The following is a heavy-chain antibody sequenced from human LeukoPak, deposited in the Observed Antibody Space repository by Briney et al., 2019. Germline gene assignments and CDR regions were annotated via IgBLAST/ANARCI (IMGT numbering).Heavy chain of an antibody. CDR1: GGSISSSSYY. Sequence: SETLSLTCTVSGGSISSSSYYWGWIRQPPGKGLEWIGRIYYSGSTYYNPSLKSRVTISVDTSKNQFSLKLSSMTAADTAVYYCARQLEVPAAGMLWDFDYWGQGTLVTVSS. J-gene: IGHJ4*02. D-gene: IGHD2-2*01. CDR2: IYYSGST. V-gene: IGHV4-39*01. CDR3: ARQLEVPAAGMLWDFDY.